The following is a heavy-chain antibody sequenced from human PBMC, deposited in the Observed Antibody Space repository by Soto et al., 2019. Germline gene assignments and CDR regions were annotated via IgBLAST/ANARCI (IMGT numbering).Heavy chain of an antibody. D-gene: IGHD3-16*02. CDR1: AFTFSAYA. CDR3: AKDPDRYDYVWGTYRHIDH. V-gene: IGHV3-23*01. J-gene: IGHJ4*02. CDR2: ISGNGGNT. Sequence: EVQLLESGGGLVQPGGSLRLSCTASAFTFSAYAMNWVRQAPGKGLEWVSAISGNGGNTYYADSVKGRFTISRDNSKHTLYLQMSSLRAEDTAVYYCAKDPDRYDYVWGTYRHIDHWGQGTLVTVSS.